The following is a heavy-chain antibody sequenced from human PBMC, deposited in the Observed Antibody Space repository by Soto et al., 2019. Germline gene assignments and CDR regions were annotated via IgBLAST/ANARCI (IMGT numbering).Heavy chain of an antibody. Sequence: HGESLKISCKGSGYSFTSYWIGWVRQMPGKGLEWMGIIYPGDSDTRYSPSFQGQVTISADKSISTAYLQWSSLKASDTAMYYCARHKGGFIWNQSPPGGMDVWGQGTTVTVSS. J-gene: IGHJ6*02. V-gene: IGHV5-51*01. CDR3: ARHKGGFIWNQSPPGGMDV. D-gene: IGHD3-16*02. CDR1: GYSFTSYW. CDR2: IYPGDSDT.